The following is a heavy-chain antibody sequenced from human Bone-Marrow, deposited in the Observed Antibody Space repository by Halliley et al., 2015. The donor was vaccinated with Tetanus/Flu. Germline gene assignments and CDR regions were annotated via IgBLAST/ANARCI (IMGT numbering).Heavy chain of an antibody. CDR3: ATALDSDDWYFDL. V-gene: IGHV1-18*01. D-gene: IGHD2-21*02. Sequence: WMGWISAYNGNTNYAHKFQDRVTMTTDTSRTPAYLELRTLRSDDTAMYYCATALDSDDWYFDLWGRGTLVTVSS. CDR2: ISAYNGNT. J-gene: IGHJ2*01.